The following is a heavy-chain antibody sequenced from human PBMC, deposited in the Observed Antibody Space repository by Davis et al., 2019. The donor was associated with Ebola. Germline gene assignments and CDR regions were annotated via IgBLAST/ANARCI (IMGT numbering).Heavy chain of an antibody. CDR2: ISGSGGST. CDR3: AKRVVGAFDY. Sequence: PGGSLRLSCAASGFTFSDYYMSWIRQAPGKGLEWVSAISGSGGSTYYADSVKGRFTISRDNSKNTLYLQMNSLRAEDTAVYYCAKRVVGAFDYWGQGTLVTVSS. J-gene: IGHJ4*02. V-gene: IGHV3-23*01. D-gene: IGHD3-16*02. CDR1: GFTFSDYY.